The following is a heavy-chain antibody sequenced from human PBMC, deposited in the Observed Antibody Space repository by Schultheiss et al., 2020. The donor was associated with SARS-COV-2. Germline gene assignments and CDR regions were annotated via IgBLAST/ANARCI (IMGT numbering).Heavy chain of an antibody. CDR3: ARDVGYSGSYYIPLFDY. V-gene: IGHV1-2*02. D-gene: IGHD1-26*01. CDR2: INPNSGGT. J-gene: IGHJ4*02. Sequence: ASVKVSCKASGYTFTSYYMHWVRQAPGQGLEWMGWINPNSGGTNYAQKFQGRVTMTRDTSISTAYMELSRLRSDDTAVYYCARDVGYSGSYYIPLFDYWGQGTLVTVSS. CDR1: GYTFTSYY.